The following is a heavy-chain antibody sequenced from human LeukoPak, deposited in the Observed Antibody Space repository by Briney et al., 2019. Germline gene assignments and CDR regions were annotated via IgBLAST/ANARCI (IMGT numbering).Heavy chain of an antibody. CDR2: LSGSGDKT. J-gene: IGHJ4*02. V-gene: IGHV3-23*01. Sequence: PGGSLRLSCAASGFTFSSSAMSWVRQAPGKGLEWVSALSGSGDKTFYADSVKGRFTISRDNSRNTLYLQMNSLRAEDTAVYYCAKDLNYGFDYWGQGTLVTVSS. CDR3: AKDLNYGFDY. D-gene: IGHD4-11*01. CDR1: GFTFSSSA.